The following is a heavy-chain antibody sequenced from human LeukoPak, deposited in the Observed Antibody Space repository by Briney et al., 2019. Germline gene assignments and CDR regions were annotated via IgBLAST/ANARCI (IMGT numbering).Heavy chain of an antibody. D-gene: IGHD5-12*01. Sequence: PGGSLRLPCAASGFTFSSYSMNWVRQAPGKGLVWVSRINSDGSSITYADSVKGRFTISRDNAKNTLYLQMNSLRVEDTAVYYCAREGRVSGYDFDCWGQGTLVTVSS. CDR2: INSDGSSI. CDR1: GFTFSSYS. J-gene: IGHJ4*02. CDR3: AREGRVSGYDFDC. V-gene: IGHV3-74*03.